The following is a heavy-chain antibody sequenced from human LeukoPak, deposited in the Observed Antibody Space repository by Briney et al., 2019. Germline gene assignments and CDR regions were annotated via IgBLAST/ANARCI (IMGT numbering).Heavy chain of an antibody. J-gene: IGHJ4*02. CDR3: VSRGY. Sequence: GGSLRLSCAASGFTFSSYAMSWVRQAPGKGLEWVSGISWNSGSIGYADSVKGRFTISRDNAKNSLYLQMNSLRAEDTALYYCVSRGYWGQGTLVTVSS. V-gene: IGHV3-9*01. D-gene: IGHD3-10*01. CDR1: GFTFSSYA. CDR2: ISWNSGSI.